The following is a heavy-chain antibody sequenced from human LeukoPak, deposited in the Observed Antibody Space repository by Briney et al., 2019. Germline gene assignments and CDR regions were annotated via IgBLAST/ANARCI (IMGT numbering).Heavy chain of an antibody. CDR2: IHYTGST. D-gene: IGHD3-16*01. J-gene: IGHJ4*02. Sequence: SETLSLTCTVSGGAISSYYWSWIRQPPGKGLEWIGHIHYTGSTQYNPSLKGRVTISLAPSKNQFSLPLSSVTAADTAVYSCARAGRGGFDFDYWGQGALVTVSS. V-gene: IGHV4-59*12. CDR3: ARAGRGGFDFDY. CDR1: GGAISSYY.